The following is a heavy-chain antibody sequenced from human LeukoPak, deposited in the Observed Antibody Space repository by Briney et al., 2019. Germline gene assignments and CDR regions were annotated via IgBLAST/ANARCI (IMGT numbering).Heavy chain of an antibody. V-gene: IGHV1-2*02. Sequence: ASVKVSCNASGYTFTGYYMHWVRQAPGQGLEWMGWINPNSGGTNYAQKFQGRVTMTRDTSISTAYMELSRLRSDDTAVYYCARDNLRWPHSEYWGQGTLVTVSS. CDR3: ARDNLRWPHSEY. J-gene: IGHJ4*02. CDR2: INPNSGGT. D-gene: IGHD4-23*01. CDR1: GYTFTGYY.